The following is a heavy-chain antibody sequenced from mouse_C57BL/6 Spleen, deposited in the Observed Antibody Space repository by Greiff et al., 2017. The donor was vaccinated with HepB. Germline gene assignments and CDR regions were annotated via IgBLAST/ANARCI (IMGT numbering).Heavy chain of an antibody. Sequence: VKLQQPGTELVKPGASVKLSCKASGYTFTSYWMHWVKQRPGQGLEWIGNINPSNGGTNYNEKFKSKATLTVDKSSSTAYMQLSSVTSEDSAVYYCARRVYYGSSYGNYFDYWGQGTTLTVSS. CDR1: GYTFTSYW. J-gene: IGHJ2*01. CDR2: INPSNGGT. CDR3: ARRVYYGSSYGNYFDY. V-gene: IGHV1-53*01. D-gene: IGHD1-1*01.